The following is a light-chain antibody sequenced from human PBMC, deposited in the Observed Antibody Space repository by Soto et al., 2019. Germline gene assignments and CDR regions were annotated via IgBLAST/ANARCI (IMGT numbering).Light chain of an antibody. CDR3: QQYGSSTYT. CDR2: GAS. J-gene: IGKJ2*01. CDR1: QSVSRSY. V-gene: IGKV3-20*01. Sequence: EIVLTQSSGTVSLSPGERATLSCRASQSVSRSYLAWYQLKPGQAPRLLIYGASSRATGIPDRFSGSGSGTDFTLTISRLEPEDFAVYYCQQYGSSTYTFGQGTKLEIK.